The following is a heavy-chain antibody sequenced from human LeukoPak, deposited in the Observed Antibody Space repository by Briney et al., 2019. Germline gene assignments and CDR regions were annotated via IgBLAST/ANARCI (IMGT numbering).Heavy chain of an antibody. CDR2: INHSGST. Sequence: PSETLSLTCAVYGGSFSGYYWSWIRQPPGKELEWIGEINHSGSTNYNPSLKSRVTISVDTSKNQFSLKLSSVTAADTAVYYCARSGGIAAAGTFDYWGQGTLVTVSS. V-gene: IGHV4-34*01. CDR3: ARSGGIAAAGTFDY. CDR1: GGSFSGYY. D-gene: IGHD6-13*01. J-gene: IGHJ4*02.